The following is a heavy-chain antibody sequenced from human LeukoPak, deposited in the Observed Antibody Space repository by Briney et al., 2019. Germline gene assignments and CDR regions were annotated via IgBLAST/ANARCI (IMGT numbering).Heavy chain of an antibody. CDR3: ARNAPNPGGPFEWFPPRDYYYYGMDV. CDR1: GYTFTSYG. J-gene: IGHJ6*02. Sequence: AASVKVSCKASGYTFTSYGISWVRQAPGQGLEWMGWISAYNGNTNYAQKLQGRVTMTTDTSTSTAYMELRSLRSDDTAVYYCARNAPNPGGPFEWFPPRDYYYYGMDVWGQGTTVTVSS. D-gene: IGHD3-3*01. CDR2: ISAYNGNT. V-gene: IGHV1-18*01.